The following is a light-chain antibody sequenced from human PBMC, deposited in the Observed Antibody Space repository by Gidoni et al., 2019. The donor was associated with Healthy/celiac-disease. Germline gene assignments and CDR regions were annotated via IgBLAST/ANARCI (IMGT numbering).Light chain of an antibody. V-gene: IGKV1-39*01. CDR2: AAS. CDR3: QQSYSTLLT. CDR1: KSMSSY. J-gene: IGKJ4*01. Sequence: DIQMTHSPSSLSASVGDRVTSTCRASKSMSSYLYWYQLKPGKAPKLLISAASSLQSGVPSRFSGSGSETDFTLTISSLQPEDFETYYCQQSYSTLLTFGGGTKVEIK.